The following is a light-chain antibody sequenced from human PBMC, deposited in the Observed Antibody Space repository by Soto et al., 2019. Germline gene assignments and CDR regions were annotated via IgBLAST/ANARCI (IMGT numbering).Light chain of an antibody. CDR1: SSDVGGYNY. Sequence: QSALTQPRSVSGSPGQSVTISCTGTSSDVGGYNYVSWYHQHPGKAPKLMIYDVTKRPSGVPDRFSGSKSGNTASLTISGLQAEDEADYYCCSFAGSYTYVFATGTKLTVL. J-gene: IGLJ1*01. CDR3: CSFAGSYTYV. CDR2: DVT. V-gene: IGLV2-11*01.